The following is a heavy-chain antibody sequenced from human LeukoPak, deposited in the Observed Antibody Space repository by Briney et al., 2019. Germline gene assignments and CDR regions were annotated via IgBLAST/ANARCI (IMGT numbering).Heavy chain of an antibody. Sequence: GGSLRLSCAASGFTFSDYYMSWIRQAPGKGLEWVSYINSSGSTIYYADSVKGRFTISRDNAKNSLYLQMNSLRAEDTAVYYCARPQRTYYDSSGYHAFDIWGQGTMVTVSS. CDR3: ARPQRTYYDSSGYHAFDI. CDR1: GFTFSDYY. CDR2: INSSGSTI. J-gene: IGHJ3*02. D-gene: IGHD3-22*01. V-gene: IGHV3-11*01.